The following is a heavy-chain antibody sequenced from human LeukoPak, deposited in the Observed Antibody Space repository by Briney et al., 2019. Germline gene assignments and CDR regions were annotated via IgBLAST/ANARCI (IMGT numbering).Heavy chain of an antibody. Sequence: GGSLRLSCEASGLTFTNTWLNWVRQAPGKGLEWVSVIYSGGRTNYADSVKGRFTISRDNSKNTLHLQMNSLRAEDTAVYYCARSYVDTGDYWGQGTLVTVSS. D-gene: IGHD5-18*01. CDR1: GLTFTNTW. CDR2: IYSGGRT. V-gene: IGHV3-66*01. CDR3: ARSYVDTGDY. J-gene: IGHJ4*02.